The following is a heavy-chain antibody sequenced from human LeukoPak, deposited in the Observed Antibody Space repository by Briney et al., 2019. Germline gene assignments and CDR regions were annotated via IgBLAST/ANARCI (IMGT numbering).Heavy chain of an antibody. Sequence: SVKVSCKASGFTFTSSAMQWVRQARGQRLEWIGWIVVGSGNTNYAQKFQERVTITRDMSTSTAYMELSSLRSEDTAVYYCAADLKGYYDSSGYYPYYFDYWGQGTLVTVSS. D-gene: IGHD3-22*01. CDR3: AADLKGYYDSSGYYPYYFDY. CDR1: GFTFTSSA. J-gene: IGHJ4*02. V-gene: IGHV1-58*02. CDR2: IVVGSGNT.